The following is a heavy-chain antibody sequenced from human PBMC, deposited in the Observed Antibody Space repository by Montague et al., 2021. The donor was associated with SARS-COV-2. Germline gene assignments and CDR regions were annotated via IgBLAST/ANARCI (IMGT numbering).Heavy chain of an antibody. D-gene: IGHD2-15*01. Sequence: PALVKPTQTLTLTCTFSGFSLSTSGVGVGWIRQPPGKALEWLARIDWDDDEYYNISLKTRLTISKDTSKNQVVLTVTNVDPVDTATYYCARMVYPRVAKDVREDFDVWGQGTMVTVSS. V-gene: IGHV2-70*11. CDR3: ARMVYPRVAKDVREDFDV. CDR1: GFSLSTSGVG. J-gene: IGHJ3*01. CDR2: IDWDDDE.